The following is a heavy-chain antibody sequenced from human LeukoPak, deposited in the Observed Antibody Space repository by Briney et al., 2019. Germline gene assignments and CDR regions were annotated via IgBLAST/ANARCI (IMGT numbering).Heavy chain of an antibody. CDR3: ARSYLTIFGVVIIGGYFDY. CDR1: GYTFTGYY. Sequence: VASVKVSCTASGYTFTGYYMHWVRQAPGQGLEWMGWINPNSGGTNYAQKFQGRVTMTRDTSISKAYMELSRLRSDDTAVYYCARSYLTIFGVVIIGGYFDYWGQGTLVTVSS. D-gene: IGHD3-3*01. J-gene: IGHJ4*02. V-gene: IGHV1-2*02. CDR2: INPNSGGT.